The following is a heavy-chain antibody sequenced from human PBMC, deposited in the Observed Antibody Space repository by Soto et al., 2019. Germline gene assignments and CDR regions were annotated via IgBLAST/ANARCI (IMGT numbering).Heavy chain of an antibody. CDR3: ARNFYDSRRIGWFDP. V-gene: IGHV1-18*04. CDR2: VDPYNVNT. CDR1: GYIFTSYG. J-gene: IGHJ5*02. D-gene: IGHD3-22*01. Sequence: QLVQSGAEVKQPGASVKVSCKASGYIFTSYGITWVRQAPGQGLEWMGWVDPYNVNTKYAQNFHGRVTMTRDTSTNTAYMELRSLRCGDTAGYYCARNFYDSRRIGWFDPWGQGTLVTVSS.